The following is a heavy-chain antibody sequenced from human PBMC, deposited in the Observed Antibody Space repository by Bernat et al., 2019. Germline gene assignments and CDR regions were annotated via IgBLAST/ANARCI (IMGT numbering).Heavy chain of an antibody. J-gene: IGHJ4*02. CDR3: ARVVLTVTNPFDY. D-gene: IGHD4-17*01. Sequence: EVQLVESGGGLVQPGGSLRLSCAASGFTFSSYSMNWVRQAPGKGLEWVSYISSSSSTIYYADSVKGRFTISRDNAKKSLYLQMNSLRDEDTAVDYCARVVLTVTNPFDYWGQGTLVTVSS. V-gene: IGHV3-48*02. CDR1: GFTFSSYS. CDR2: ISSSSSTI.